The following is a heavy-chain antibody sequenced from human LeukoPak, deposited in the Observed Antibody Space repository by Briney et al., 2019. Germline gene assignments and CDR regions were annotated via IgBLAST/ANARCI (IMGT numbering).Heavy chain of an antibody. CDR3: ARVAYYDFWSLYYYYYMDV. Sequence: GGSLRLSCAASGFTFSSYWMSWVRQAPGKGLEWVANIKQDGSEKYYVDSVKGRFTISRDNAKNSLYPQMNSLRAEDTAVYYCARVAYYDFWSLYYYYYMDVWGKGTTVTVSS. CDR2: IKQDGSEK. V-gene: IGHV3-7*01. D-gene: IGHD3-3*01. CDR1: GFTFSSYW. J-gene: IGHJ6*03.